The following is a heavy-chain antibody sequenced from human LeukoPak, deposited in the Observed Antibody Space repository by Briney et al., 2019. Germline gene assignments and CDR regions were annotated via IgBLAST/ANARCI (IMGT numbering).Heavy chain of an antibody. Sequence: GGSLRLSCAASGFTFSRSWMHWVRQAPGKGLVWVSRIKSDGSGTNYADSVKGRFTTSRDNAKNSLYLQMNSLRAEDTAVYYCANTYDFWSGYSYWGQGTLVTVSS. CDR1: GFTFSRSW. V-gene: IGHV3-74*01. J-gene: IGHJ4*02. D-gene: IGHD3-3*01. CDR2: IKSDGSGT. CDR3: ANTYDFWSGYSY.